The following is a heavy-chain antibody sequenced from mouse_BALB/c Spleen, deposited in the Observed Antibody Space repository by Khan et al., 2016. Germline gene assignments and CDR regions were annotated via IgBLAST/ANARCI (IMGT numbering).Heavy chain of an antibody. Sequence: QVQLKQSGPGLVAPSQSLSITCTVSGFSFTNSGVHWIRQPPGKGLEWLGVIWPGGSTDYNSALMSRLSITNDNSQNQAFLIMIRQPTDDTAMDYCAGDDPGYDAWFAYWGQGTLVIVSA. J-gene: IGHJ3*01. CDR3: AGDDPGYDAWFAY. CDR1: GFSFTNSG. V-gene: IGHV2-9*02. CDR2: IWPGGST. D-gene: IGHD2-2*01.